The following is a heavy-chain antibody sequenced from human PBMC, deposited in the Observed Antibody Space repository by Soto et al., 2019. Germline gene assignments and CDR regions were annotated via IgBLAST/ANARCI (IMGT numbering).Heavy chain of an antibody. V-gene: IGHV3-23*01. J-gene: IGHJ4*02. Sequence: EVLLLESGGGLVQPGGSLRLFCVVSGFTFNTFAMTWVRQAPGKGLEWVSALSGSGSLSYYADSVKGRFTISRDNSKNTLYLQMNNLRVDETAVYFCARDRGGALDSWGQGTLVTVSS. CDR1: GFTFNTFA. CDR3: ARDRGGALDS. CDR2: LSGSGSLS. D-gene: IGHD2-15*01.